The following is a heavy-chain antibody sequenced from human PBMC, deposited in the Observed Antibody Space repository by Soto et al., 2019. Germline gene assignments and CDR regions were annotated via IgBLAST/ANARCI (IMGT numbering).Heavy chain of an antibody. V-gene: IGHV3-64*01. J-gene: IGHJ3*02. D-gene: IGHD3-9*01. CDR1: GFTFSSYA. CDR3: ARSRVRFDWITGDAFDI. CDR2: ISSNGGST. Sequence: GGSLRLSCAASGFTFSSYAMHWVRQAPGKGLEYVSAISSNGGSTYYANSVKGRFTISRDNSKNTLYLQMGSLRAEDMAVYYFARSRVRFDWITGDAFDIWGQGTMVTVSS.